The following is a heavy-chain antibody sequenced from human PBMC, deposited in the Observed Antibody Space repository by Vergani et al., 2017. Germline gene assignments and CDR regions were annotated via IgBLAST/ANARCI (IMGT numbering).Heavy chain of an antibody. CDR1: EFTIGNYW. CDR3: VAGGNAGSLVY. Sequence: EVQMVESGGGVVQPAGSLRLSCVTSEFTIGNYWMYWFLQVPGKGLLWISRLNKDGTTTTYADSVRGRFTASRDNADNTLHLQMNSLRVDDTALYFCVAGGNAGSLVYWGQGTLVTVSS. D-gene: IGHD1-26*01. V-gene: IGHV3-74*03. CDR2: LNKDGTTT. J-gene: IGHJ4*02.